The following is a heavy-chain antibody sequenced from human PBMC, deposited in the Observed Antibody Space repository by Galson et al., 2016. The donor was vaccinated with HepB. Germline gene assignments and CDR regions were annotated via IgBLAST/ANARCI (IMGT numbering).Heavy chain of an antibody. Sequence: SETLSLTCAVSGGSIDNSGYYWGWIRQPPGKGLEWIGRIYSSGSTFYNPSLKSRLTISVDTPNNQFSLRLSSVTAADTAVYYCAGLAYHGSGSYFGFAPWGQGTLVTVSS. V-gene: IGHV4-39*01. CDR2: IYSSGST. D-gene: IGHD3-10*01. CDR3: AGLAYHGSGSYFGFAP. J-gene: IGHJ5*02. CDR1: GGSIDNSGYY.